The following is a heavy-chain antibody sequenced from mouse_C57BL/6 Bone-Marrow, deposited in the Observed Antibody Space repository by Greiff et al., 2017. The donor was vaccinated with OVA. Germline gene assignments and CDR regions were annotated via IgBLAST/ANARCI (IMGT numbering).Heavy chain of an antibody. J-gene: IGHJ3*01. CDR2: IYPGDGDT. CDR1: GYAFSSSW. V-gene: IGHV1-82*01. CDR3: ARRRIFAY. Sequence: VQLQQSGPELVKPGASVKISCKASGYAFSSSWMNWVKQRPGKGLEWIGRIYPGDGDTNYNGKFKGKATLTADKSSSTAYMQLSSLTSEDSAVYFCARRRIFAYWGQGTLVTVSA.